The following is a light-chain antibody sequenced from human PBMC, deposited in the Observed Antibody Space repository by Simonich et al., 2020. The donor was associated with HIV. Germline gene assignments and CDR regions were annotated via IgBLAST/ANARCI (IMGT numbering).Light chain of an antibody. CDR1: QRVGSSD. V-gene: IGKV3-15*01. J-gene: IGKJ1*01. CDR3: QQYNHWPPA. Sequence: EVVMTQFPATLFGSPGEKATLSCKASQRVGSSDLAWYQQKPGQAPRLLMYGASTRATGIPARFSGSGSATEFTLTISSMQSEDFAVYYCQQYNHWPPAFGQGTKVEIK. CDR2: GAS.